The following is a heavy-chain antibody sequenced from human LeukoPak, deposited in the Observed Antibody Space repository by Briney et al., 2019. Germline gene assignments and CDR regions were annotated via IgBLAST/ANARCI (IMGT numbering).Heavy chain of an antibody. CDR3: ARQRTNYDSSGYYHEYYFDY. J-gene: IGHJ4*02. V-gene: IGHV3-30*01. D-gene: IGHD3-22*01. Sequence: ERSLRLSCAASGFTFSNYAMHWVRQAPGKGLEWVAVISYDGSNKYYADSVKGRFTISRDNSKNTLYLQMNSLRAEDTAVYYCARQRTNYDSSGYYHEYYFDYWGQGTLVTVSS. CDR1: GFTFSNYA. CDR2: ISYDGSNK.